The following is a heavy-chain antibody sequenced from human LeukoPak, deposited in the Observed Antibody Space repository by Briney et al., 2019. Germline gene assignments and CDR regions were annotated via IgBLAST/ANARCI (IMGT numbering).Heavy chain of an antibody. V-gene: IGHV3-30*03. CDR3: AIGLVRVNFDY. CDR1: GFTFSSYG. CDR2: ISYDGSNK. Sequence: GGSLRLSCAASGFTFSSYGMHWVRPAPGKGLEWVAVISYDGSNKYYADSVKGRFTISRDNSKNTLYLQMNSLRAEDTAVYYCAIGLVRVNFDYWGQGTLVTVSS. J-gene: IGHJ4*02. D-gene: IGHD6-19*01.